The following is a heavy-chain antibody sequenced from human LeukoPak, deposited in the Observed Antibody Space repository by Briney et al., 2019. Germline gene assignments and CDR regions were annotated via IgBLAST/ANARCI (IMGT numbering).Heavy chain of an antibody. Sequence: SETLSLTCTVSGDSISSYYWSWIRQSPGEGLEWIGYIYYSGSTNYNPSLKSRVTMSVDTSKKQFSLKLSSVTAADTAVYYCARGGQLLSGLGYWGQGTLVTVSS. CDR3: ARGGQLLSGLGY. D-gene: IGHD3-10*01. V-gene: IGHV4-59*01. CDR1: GDSISSYY. CDR2: IYYSGST. J-gene: IGHJ4*02.